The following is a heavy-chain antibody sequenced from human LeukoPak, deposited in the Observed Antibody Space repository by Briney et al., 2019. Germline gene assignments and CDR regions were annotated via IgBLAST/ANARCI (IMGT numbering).Heavy chain of an antibody. J-gene: IGHJ6*02. CDR1: GGSISSYY. CDR2: IYYSGST. D-gene: IGHD3-9*01. V-gene: IGHV4-59*01. Sequence: SETLSLTCTVSGGSISSYYWSWIRQPPGKGLEWIGYIYYSGSTNYNPSLKSRVTISVDTSKNQFSLKLSSVTAADTAVYYCARDQGWLTLGGMDVWGQGTTVTVSS. CDR3: ARDQGWLTLGGMDV.